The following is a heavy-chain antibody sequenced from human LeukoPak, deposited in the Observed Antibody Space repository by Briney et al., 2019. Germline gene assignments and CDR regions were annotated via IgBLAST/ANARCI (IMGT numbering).Heavy chain of an antibody. D-gene: IGHD1-26*01. Sequence: SETLSLTCAVYGGSFSGYYWSWIRQPPGKGLEWIGEINHSGSTNYNPSLKSRVTISVDASKNQFSLKPSSVTAADTAVYYCARGQGSGIGYWGQGTLVTVSS. CDR1: GGSFSGYY. V-gene: IGHV4-34*01. CDR3: ARGQGSGIGY. CDR2: INHSGST. J-gene: IGHJ4*02.